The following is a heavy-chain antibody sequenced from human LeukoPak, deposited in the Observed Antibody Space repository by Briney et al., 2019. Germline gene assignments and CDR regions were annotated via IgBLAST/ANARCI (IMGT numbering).Heavy chain of an antibody. Sequence: GGSLRLSCAASGFSVINAWMSWVRQAPGQGLEWVGRIKSRADGGTTGYAAPVEGRFSISRDDSENTVYLQMNSLQIDDTALYYCLIFPGRWGQGTLVTVSS. J-gene: IGHJ4*02. CDR2: IKSRADGGTT. D-gene: IGHD3-3*01. CDR1: GFSVINAW. V-gene: IGHV3-15*05. CDR3: LIFPGR.